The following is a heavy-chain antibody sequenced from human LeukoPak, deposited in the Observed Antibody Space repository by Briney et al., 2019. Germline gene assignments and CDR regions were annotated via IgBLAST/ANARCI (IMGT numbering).Heavy chain of an antibody. CDR2: IIPIFGTA. D-gene: IGHD3-10*01. CDR3: ARDSDSRNPYGSGSYYNQFDY. J-gene: IGHJ4*02. V-gene: IGHV1-69*13. Sequence: SVKVSCKASGGTFSSYAISWVRQAPGQGLEWMGGIIPIFGTANYAQKFQGRVTITADESTSTAYMELSSLRSEDTAVYYCARDSDSRNPYGSGSYYNQFDYWGRGTLVTVSS. CDR1: GGTFSSYA.